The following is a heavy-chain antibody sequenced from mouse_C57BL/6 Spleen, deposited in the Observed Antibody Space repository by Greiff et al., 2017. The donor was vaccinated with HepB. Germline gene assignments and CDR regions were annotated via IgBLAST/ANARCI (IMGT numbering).Heavy chain of an antibody. CDR2: INPNNGGT. D-gene: IGHD1-1*01. V-gene: IGHV1-18*01. CDR1: GYTFTDYN. CDR3: ARTMGGRSYYGYAMDY. Sequence: EVQLQQSGPELVKPGASVKIPCKASGYTFTDYNMDWVKQSHGKSLEWIGDINPNNGGTIYNQKFKGKATLTVDKSSSTAYMELRSLTSEDTAVYYGARTMGGRSYYGYAMDYWGQGTSVTVSS. J-gene: IGHJ4*01.